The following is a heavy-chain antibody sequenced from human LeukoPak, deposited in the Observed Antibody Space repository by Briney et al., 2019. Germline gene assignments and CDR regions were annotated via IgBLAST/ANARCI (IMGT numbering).Heavy chain of an antibody. CDR1: GFTFTSSA. J-gene: IGHJ4*02. D-gene: IGHD3-10*01. CDR2: IVVGSGNT. CDR3: AAESRDGSGLSY. Sequence: ASVKVSCKASGFTFTSSAVQWVRQARGQRLEWIGWIVVGSGNTNYAQKFQERVTITRDMSTSTAYMELSSLRSEDTAVYYCAAESRDGSGLSYWGQGTLVTVSS. V-gene: IGHV1-58*01.